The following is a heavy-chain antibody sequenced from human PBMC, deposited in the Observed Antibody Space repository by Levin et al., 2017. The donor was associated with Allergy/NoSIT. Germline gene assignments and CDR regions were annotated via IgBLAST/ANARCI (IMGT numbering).Heavy chain of an antibody. D-gene: IGHD2-2*01. V-gene: IGHV3-74*01. J-gene: IGHJ1*01. CDR2: INSDGSST. CDR1: GFTFSRNW. CDR3: AGTVGYCNSPTCYEYFHH. Sequence: GGSLRLSCAASGFTFSRNWVHWVRQVPGKGLVWVSRINSDGSSTSYADSVKGRCTISRDNAKNTLYLQMNSLRDEDTAVYYCAGTVGYCNSPTCYEYFHHWGQGTLVTVSS.